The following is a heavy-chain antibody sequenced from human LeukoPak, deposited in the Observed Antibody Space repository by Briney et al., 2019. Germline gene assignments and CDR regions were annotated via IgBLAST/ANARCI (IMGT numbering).Heavy chain of an antibody. CDR1: GFTFSSYA. CDR3: VKATYCSGGSCYYFDY. CDR2: ISGSGGST. V-gene: IGHV3-23*01. D-gene: IGHD2-15*01. Sequence: GGSLRLSCAASGFTFSSYAISWVRQAPGKGLEWVSAISGSGGSTYYADSVKGRFTISRDNSKNTLYLQMNSLRAEDTAVYYCVKATYCSGGSCYYFDYWGQGTLVTVSS. J-gene: IGHJ4*02.